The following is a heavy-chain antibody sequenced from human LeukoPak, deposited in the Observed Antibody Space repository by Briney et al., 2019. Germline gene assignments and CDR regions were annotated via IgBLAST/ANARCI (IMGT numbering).Heavy chain of an antibody. CDR1: GYSISSGYY. V-gene: IGHV4-38-2*02. CDR3: ATWSGYYLSVGGFDY. CDR2: IYHSGST. J-gene: IGHJ4*02. D-gene: IGHD3-3*01. Sequence: SETLSLTCTVSGYSISSGYYWGWIRPPPGKGLEWIGSIYHSGSTYYNPSLKSRVTISVDTSKNQFSLKLSSVTAADTAVYYCATWSGYYLSVGGFDYWGQGTLVTVSS.